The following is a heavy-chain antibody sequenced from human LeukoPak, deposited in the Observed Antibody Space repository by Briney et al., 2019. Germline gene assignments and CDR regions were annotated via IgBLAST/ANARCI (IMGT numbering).Heavy chain of an antibody. CDR2: IRYDGSNK. CDR3: EKDGSYDSSGYYFYYFDY. Sequence: GGSLRLSCAASGFTFSSYGMHWVRQAPGKGLEWVAFIRYDGSNKYYADSVKGRFTISRDNSKNTLYLQMNSLRAEDTAVYYCEKDGSYDSSGYYFYYFDYWGQGTLVTVSS. V-gene: IGHV3-30*02. CDR1: GFTFSSYG. J-gene: IGHJ4*02. D-gene: IGHD3-22*01.